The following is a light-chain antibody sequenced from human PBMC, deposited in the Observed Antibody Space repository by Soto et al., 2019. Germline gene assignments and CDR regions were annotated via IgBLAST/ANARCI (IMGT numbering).Light chain of an antibody. J-gene: IGLJ1*01. CDR3: CSYAGSSTYV. V-gene: IGLV2-23*02. CDR2: EVS. CDR1: SSDVGSYNL. Sequence: QSVLTQRASVSGSPGQSITISCTGTSSDVGSYNLVSWYQQHPGKAPKLMIYEVSKRPSGVSNRFSGSKSGNTASLTISGLQVEDEADYYCCSYAGSSTYVFGTGTKLTVL.